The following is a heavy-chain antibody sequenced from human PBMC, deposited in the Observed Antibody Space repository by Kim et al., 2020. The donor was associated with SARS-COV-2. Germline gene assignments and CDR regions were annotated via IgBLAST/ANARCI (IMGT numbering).Heavy chain of an antibody. CDR2: ISYDGSNK. J-gene: IGHJ4*02. CDR3: ASLPTGYSSGWSGY. D-gene: IGHD6-19*01. V-gene: IGHV3-33*05. Sequence: GGSLRLSCAASGFTFSSYGMHWVRQAPGKGLEWVAVISYDGSNKYYADSVKGRFTISRDNSKNTLYLQMNSLRAEDTAVYYCASLPTGYSSGWSGYWDQG. CDR1: GFTFSSYG.